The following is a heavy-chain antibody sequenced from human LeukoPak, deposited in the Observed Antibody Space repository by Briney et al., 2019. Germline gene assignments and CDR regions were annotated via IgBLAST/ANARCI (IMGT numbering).Heavy chain of an antibody. D-gene: IGHD3-10*01. V-gene: IGHV3-7*01. CDR3: ARAYGSGSYNYFDY. CDR1: GFTFSNYW. CDR2: IREDGSEK. Sequence: GGSLRLSYAASGFTFSNYWMTWVRQAPGKGLEWVANIREDGSEKYYVDSVKGRFTISRDNAKNSLHLQMNSLRAEDTAVYYCARAYGSGSYNYFDYWGQGTLVTVSS. J-gene: IGHJ4*02.